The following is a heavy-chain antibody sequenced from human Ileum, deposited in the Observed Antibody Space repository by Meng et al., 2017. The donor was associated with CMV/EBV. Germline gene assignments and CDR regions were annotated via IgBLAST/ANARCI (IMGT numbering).Heavy chain of an antibody. D-gene: IGHD5-24*01. CDR3: AREPPRGGHYDH. V-gene: IGHV3-30-3*01. CDR2: ISYDGSNK. Sequence: GESLKISCAASGFTFSSYAMHWVRQAPGKGLEWVAVISYDGSNKYYADSVKGRFTISRDNSKNTLYLQMNSLRAEDTAVYYCAREPPRGGHYDHWGQATLATVSS. CDR1: GFTFSSYA. J-gene: IGHJ4*02.